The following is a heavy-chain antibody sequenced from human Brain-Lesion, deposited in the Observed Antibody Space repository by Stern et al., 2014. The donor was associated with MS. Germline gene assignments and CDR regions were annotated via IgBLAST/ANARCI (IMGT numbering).Heavy chain of an antibody. D-gene: IGHD6-13*01. J-gene: IGHJ4*02. CDR2: IKQDGSEK. CDR3: ARDDTSSSWYNY. CDR1: GFTFNNYW. Sequence: EVQLEESGGGLVQPGGSLRLSCAASGFTFNNYWMTWVRQAPGKGLEWVANIKQDGSEKFYVNSVKGRFTISRDNAKNSLYLQMNDLKAEDTAVYYCARDDTSSSWYNYWGQGTLVTVSS. V-gene: IGHV3-7*01.